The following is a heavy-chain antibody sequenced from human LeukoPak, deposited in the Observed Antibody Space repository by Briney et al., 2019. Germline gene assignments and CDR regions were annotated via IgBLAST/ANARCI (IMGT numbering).Heavy chain of an antibody. Sequence: SQTLSLTCTVSGGSISSGGYYWSWIRQHPGKGLEWIGYIYYSGSTYYNPSLKSRVTISVDTSKNQFSLKLSSVTAADTAVYYCARVVPMVREVIIGENWFDPWGQGTLVTVSS. D-gene: IGHD3-10*01. CDR2: IYYSGST. J-gene: IGHJ5*02. CDR3: ARVVPMVREVIIGENWFDP. CDR1: GGSISSGGYY. V-gene: IGHV4-31*03.